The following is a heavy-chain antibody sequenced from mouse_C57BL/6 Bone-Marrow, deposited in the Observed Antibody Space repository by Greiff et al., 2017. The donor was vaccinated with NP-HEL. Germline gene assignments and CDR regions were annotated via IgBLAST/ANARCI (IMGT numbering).Heavy chain of an antibody. CDR3: ACYYGSTYFDY. CDR2: INPSSGYT. D-gene: IGHD1-1*01. J-gene: IGHJ2*01. V-gene: IGHV1-7*01. CDR1: GYTFTSYW. Sequence: QVHLPPSGAELAKPGASVKLSCKASGYTFTSYWMHWVKQRPGQGLEWIGYINPSSGYTKYDSKFKDKATLTADKSSSTAYMQLSRLTYEDSAVYYCACYYGSTYFDYWGQGTTLTVAS.